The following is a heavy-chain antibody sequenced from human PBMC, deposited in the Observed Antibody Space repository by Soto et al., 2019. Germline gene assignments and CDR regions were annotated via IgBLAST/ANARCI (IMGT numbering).Heavy chain of an antibody. Sequence: PSETLSLTCTVSGGSISSGGYYWSWIRQHPGKGLEWIGYIYYSGSTYYNPSLKSRVTISVDTSKNQFSLKLSSVTAADTAVYYCARSGYSYGPNPLLYWGQGTLLTVSS. CDR2: IYYSGST. D-gene: IGHD5-18*01. CDR3: ARSGYSYGPNPLLY. J-gene: IGHJ4*02. V-gene: IGHV4-31*03. CDR1: GGSISSGGYY.